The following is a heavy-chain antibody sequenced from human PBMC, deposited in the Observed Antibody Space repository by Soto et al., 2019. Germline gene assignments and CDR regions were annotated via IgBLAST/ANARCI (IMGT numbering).Heavy chain of an antibody. D-gene: IGHD3-10*01. CDR3: ARSRFGELLLDY. J-gene: IGHJ4*02. CDR1: GYTFTSYA. CDR2: INAGNGNT. V-gene: IGHV1-3*05. Sequence: QVQLVQSGAEEKKPGASVKVSCKASGYTFTSYAMHWVRQAPGQRLEWMGWINAGNGNTKYSKKFQGRVTITRDTSASTAYMELSSLRSEDTAVYYCARSRFGELLLDYWGQGTLVTVSS.